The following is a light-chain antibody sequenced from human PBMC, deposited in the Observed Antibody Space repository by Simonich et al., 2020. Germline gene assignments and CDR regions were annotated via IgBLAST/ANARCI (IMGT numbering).Light chain of an antibody. V-gene: IGLV2-14*02. J-gene: IGLJ3*02. CDR3: SSYTSSSTWV. Sequence: QSALTQPASVSGSPGQSITISCTVTSSDVGSYTLVSWYQQHPGKAPKLMIYEGSKRPSGVSNRFSGSKSGNTASLTISGLQAEDEADYYCSSYTSSSTWVFGGGTKLTVL. CDR1: SSDVGSYTL. CDR2: EGS.